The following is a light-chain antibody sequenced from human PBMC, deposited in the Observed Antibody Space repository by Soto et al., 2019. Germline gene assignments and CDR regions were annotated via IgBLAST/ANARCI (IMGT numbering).Light chain of an antibody. J-gene: IGKJ5*01. Sequence: DIQMTQSPSTLSASVGDRVTITCRASQSISSWLAWYQQKPGKAPKPLIYKASSLQSGVPSRFSGSGSGTEFTLTISSLQPDDFATYYCQQYNKWPPITFGQGTRLEIK. CDR1: QSISSW. V-gene: IGKV1-5*03. CDR3: QQYNKWPPIT. CDR2: KAS.